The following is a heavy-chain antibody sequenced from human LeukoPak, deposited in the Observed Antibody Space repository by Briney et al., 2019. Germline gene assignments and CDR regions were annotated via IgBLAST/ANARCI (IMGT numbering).Heavy chain of an antibody. CDR2: IKKDGSEN. J-gene: IGHJ4*02. CDR3: ARSWFSTGPADY. V-gene: IGHV3-7*01. D-gene: IGHD6-13*01. CDR1: GFTFSSYW. Sequence: GGSLRLSCAASGFTFSSYWRSWVRQAPGKGLEWVANIKKDGSENYYVDSVKGRFTISRDNAKKSLYLQMKSLRAEDTAVYYCARSWFSTGPADYWGQGTLVTVSS.